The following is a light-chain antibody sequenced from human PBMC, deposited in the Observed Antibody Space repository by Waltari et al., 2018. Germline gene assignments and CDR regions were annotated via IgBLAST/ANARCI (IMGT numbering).Light chain of an antibody. V-gene: IGLV3-21*03. Sequence: SYVLTQPPSVSVAPGRPTSITCGGNDILSKSVHWYQQRPGQAPVLVVYDDSGRPSVIPERVSGSNSANTATLTIRRVEAGDEADYYCQVWDRNSAVVFGGGTKLTVL. CDR1: DILSKS. CDR2: DDS. J-gene: IGLJ2*01. CDR3: QVWDRNSAVV.